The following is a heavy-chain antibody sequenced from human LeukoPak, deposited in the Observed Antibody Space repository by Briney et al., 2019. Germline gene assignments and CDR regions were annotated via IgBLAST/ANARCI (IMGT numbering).Heavy chain of an antibody. CDR2: INPNSGGT. J-gene: IGHJ5*02. V-gene: IGHV1-2*02. CDR1: GYTFTGYY. Sequence: ASVKVSCKASGYTFTGYYMHWVRQAPGQGLEWMGWINPNSGGTNYAQKFQGRVTMTRDTSIGTAYMELSRLRSDDTAVYYCARQFIHCSGGSCHTHWFDPWGQGTLVTVSS. CDR3: ARQFIHCSGGSCHTHWFDP. D-gene: IGHD2-15*01.